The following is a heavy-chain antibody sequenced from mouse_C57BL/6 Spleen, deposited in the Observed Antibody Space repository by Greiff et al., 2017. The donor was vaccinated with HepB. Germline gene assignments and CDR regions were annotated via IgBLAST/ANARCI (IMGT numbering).Heavy chain of an antibody. D-gene: IGHD3-2*02. V-gene: IGHV1-55*01. J-gene: IGHJ4*01. CDR2: IYPGSGST. CDR1: GYTFTSYW. Sequence: QVQLQQPGAELVKPGASVKMSCKASGYTFTSYWITWVKQRPGQGLEWIGDIYPGSGSTNYNEKFKSKATLTVDTSSSTAYMQLSSLTSEDSAVYYCARCKTAQATEAMDYWGQGTSVTVSS. CDR3: ARCKTAQATEAMDY.